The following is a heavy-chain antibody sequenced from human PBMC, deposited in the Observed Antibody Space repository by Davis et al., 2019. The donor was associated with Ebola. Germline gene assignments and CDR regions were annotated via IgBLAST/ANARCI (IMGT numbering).Heavy chain of an antibody. V-gene: IGHV2-5*01. CDR2: IYWNDDK. D-gene: IGHD6-6*01. CDR3: AHRNVRYYYGMDV. CDR1: GGSISSYYW. J-gene: IGHJ6*02. Sequence: TLSLTCTVSGGSISSYYWSWIRQPPGKALEWLALIYWNDDKRYSPSLKSRLTITKDTSKNQVVLTMTNMDPVDTATYYCAHRNVRYYYGMDVWGQGTTVTVSS.